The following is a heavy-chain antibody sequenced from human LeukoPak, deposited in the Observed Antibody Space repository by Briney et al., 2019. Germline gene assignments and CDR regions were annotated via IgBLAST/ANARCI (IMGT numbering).Heavy chain of an antibody. CDR1: GFTFSSFA. CDR2: MSPDGRKE. CDR3: SRDGDVTGKTFDY. Sequence: GGSLRLSCAASGFTFSSFAMHWVRQAPGKGLEWVAVMSPDGRKEFYADSVKGRFTVSRDNSKSTLFLQMSSLRPEDTAVYYCSRDGDVTGKTFDYWGQGTLVTVSS. V-gene: IGHV3-30*15. D-gene: IGHD2-21*02. J-gene: IGHJ4*02.